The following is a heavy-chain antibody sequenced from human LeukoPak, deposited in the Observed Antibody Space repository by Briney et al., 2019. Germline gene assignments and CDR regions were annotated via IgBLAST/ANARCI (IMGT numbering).Heavy chain of an antibody. D-gene: IGHD2-2*02. Sequence: PSQTLSLTCTVSGDSISSGDYYWSWIRQPAGKGLEWIGRISSSGSTNYNPSLKSRVTISVDTSKNQFSLKLSSVTAADTAVYLCARDRRGYTFDYWGQGTLVTVFS. CDR1: GDSISSGDYY. J-gene: IGHJ4*02. CDR3: ARDRRGYTFDY. V-gene: IGHV4-61*02. CDR2: ISSSGST.